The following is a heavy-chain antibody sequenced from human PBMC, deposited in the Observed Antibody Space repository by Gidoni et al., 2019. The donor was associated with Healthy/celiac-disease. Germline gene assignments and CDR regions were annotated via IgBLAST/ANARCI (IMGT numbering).Heavy chain of an antibody. Sequence: QLQLQESGPGLVQPSATLSLTCTVSGGSISSSSYYWGWIRQPPGKGLEWIGSIYYSGSTYYNPSLKSRVTISVDTSKNQFSLKLSSVTAADTAVYYCARQIGYYFDYWGQGTLVTVSS. CDR3: ARQIGYYFDY. V-gene: IGHV4-39*01. CDR1: GGSISSSSYY. J-gene: IGHJ4*02. D-gene: IGHD3-10*01. CDR2: IYYSGST.